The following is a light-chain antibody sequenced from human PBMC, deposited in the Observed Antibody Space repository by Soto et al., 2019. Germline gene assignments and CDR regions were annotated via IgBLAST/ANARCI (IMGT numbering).Light chain of an antibody. CDR3: QSYDSGLSGSV. V-gene: IGLV1-40*01. J-gene: IGLJ2*01. CDR2: GNS. Sequence: QSVLTQPPSVSGAPGQRVTISCTGSSSNIGAGYQVHWYQQLPGTAPKLLIYGNSNRPSGVPDRFSASKSGTSASLAITGLQAEEEADYYCQSYDSGLSGSVFGGGTKLTVL. CDR1: SSNIGAGYQ.